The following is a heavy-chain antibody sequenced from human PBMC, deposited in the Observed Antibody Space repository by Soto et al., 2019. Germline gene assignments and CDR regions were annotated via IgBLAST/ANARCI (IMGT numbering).Heavy chain of an antibody. Sequence: GESLKISCKDSGYSFTSHWIDWVRQMPGKGLEWMGIIYPGDSDTRYSPSFQGQVTISADKSISTAYLQWSSLKASDTAMYYCARQEGIGKYYYYGMDVWGQGTTVTVSS. CDR2: IYPGDSDT. V-gene: IGHV5-51*01. J-gene: IGHJ6*02. D-gene: IGHD3-10*01. CDR1: GYSFTSHW. CDR3: ARQEGIGKYYYYGMDV.